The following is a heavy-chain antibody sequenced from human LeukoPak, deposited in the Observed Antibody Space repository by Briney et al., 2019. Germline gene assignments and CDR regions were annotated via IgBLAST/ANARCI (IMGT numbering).Heavy chain of an antibody. D-gene: IGHD3-22*01. V-gene: IGHV3-11*04. Sequence: GGSLRLSCAASGFTFSDYYMSWIRQAPGKGLEWVSYISSSGSTIYYADSVKGRFTISRDNAKNSLYLQMTSLRAEDTAVYYCAKDPHPNYYDSSGPIWGQGTMVTVSS. J-gene: IGHJ3*02. CDR1: GFTFSDYY. CDR2: ISSSGSTI. CDR3: AKDPHPNYYDSSGPI.